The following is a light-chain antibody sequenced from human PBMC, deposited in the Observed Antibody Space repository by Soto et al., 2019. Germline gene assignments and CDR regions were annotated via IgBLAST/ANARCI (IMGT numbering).Light chain of an antibody. CDR1: SGSIASNY. J-gene: IGLJ3*02. Sequence: NFMLTQPHSVSESPGKTVTISCTRGSGSIASNYVQWYQQRPGSAPTTVMFEDNQRPSVVPDRFSGSIDSSSNSASLTISGLKSEDEADYYCQSYNTNNQWVFGGGTKVTVL. CDR3: QSYNTNNQWV. CDR2: EDN. V-gene: IGLV6-57*03.